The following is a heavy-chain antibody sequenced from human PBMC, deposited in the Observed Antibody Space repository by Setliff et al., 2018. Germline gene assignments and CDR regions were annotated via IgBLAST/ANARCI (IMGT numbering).Heavy chain of an antibody. D-gene: IGHD3-10*01. Sequence: ASVKVSCKASGYTLTNYYMHWVRQAPGQGLEWMGIINPSGGLTRYAQKFQGRVTMTRDTSTSTVYMEVISLRSEDTAVYFCAKTKGFVDGWLDPWGQGTLVTVSS. CDR3: AKTKGFVDGWLDP. J-gene: IGHJ5*02. CDR2: INPSGGLT. CDR1: GYTLTNYY. V-gene: IGHV1-46*01.